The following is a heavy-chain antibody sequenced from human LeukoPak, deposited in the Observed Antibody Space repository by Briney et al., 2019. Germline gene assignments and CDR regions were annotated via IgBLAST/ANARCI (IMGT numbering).Heavy chain of an antibody. CDR1: GYTFTSYD. Sequence: GASVKVSCKASGYTFTSYDINWVRQATGQRLEWMGWMNPNSGNTGYAQKFHGRVAITRNTSLSTAYMALSSLRSEDTAVYYCARGSGVGIAAADYWGQGTLVTVSS. CDR3: ARGSGVGIAAADY. CDR2: MNPNSGNT. D-gene: IGHD6-13*01. J-gene: IGHJ4*02. V-gene: IGHV1-8*03.